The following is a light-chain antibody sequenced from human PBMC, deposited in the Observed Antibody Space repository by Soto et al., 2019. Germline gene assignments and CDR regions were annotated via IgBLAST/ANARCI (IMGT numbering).Light chain of an antibody. Sequence: EIVMTQSPATLSLSPGERAALSCRASQSINSELAWYQQKPGQPPRLLIYGASTRATGVPARFTGSESGSELTLTIIGLQSEDFVVYYCQQGHNWPLTFGQGTRLQI. J-gene: IGKJ2*01. CDR3: QQGHNWPLT. CDR1: QSINSE. V-gene: IGKV3-15*01. CDR2: GAS.